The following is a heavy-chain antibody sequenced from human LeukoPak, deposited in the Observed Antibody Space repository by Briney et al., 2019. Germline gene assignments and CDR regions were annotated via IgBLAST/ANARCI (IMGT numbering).Heavy chain of an antibody. CDR1: GFTFSSYA. CDR2: IYSGGST. D-gene: IGHD4-11*01. CDR3: ARGMTNPFDY. J-gene: IGHJ4*02. Sequence: GGSLRLSCAASGFTFSSYAMSWVRQAPGKGLEWVSVIYSGGSTYYADSVKGRFTISRHNSENTLYLQMNSLRAEDTAVYYCARGMTNPFDYWGQGTLVTVSS. V-gene: IGHV3-53*04.